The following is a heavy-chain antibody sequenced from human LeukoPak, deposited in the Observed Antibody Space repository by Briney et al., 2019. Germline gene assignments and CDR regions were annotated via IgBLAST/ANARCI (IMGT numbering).Heavy chain of an antibody. CDR1: GFTFSSYG. CDR3: AKDWDYYDSSGYYSH. D-gene: IGHD3-22*01. CDR2: ISYDGSNK. J-gene: IGHJ4*02. Sequence: GGSLRLSCAASGFTFSSYGMHWVRQAPGKGLEWVAVISYDGSNKYYADSVKGRFTISRDNSKNTLYLQMNSLRAEDTAVYYCAKDWDYYDSSGYYSHWGQGTLVTVSS. V-gene: IGHV3-30*18.